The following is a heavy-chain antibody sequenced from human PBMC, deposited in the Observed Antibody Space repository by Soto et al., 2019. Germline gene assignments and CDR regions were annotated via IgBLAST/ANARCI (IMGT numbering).Heavy chain of an antibody. V-gene: IGHV3-30-3*01. CDR3: ARDSGNIVVVVAATGSLDV. CDR1: GFTFSSYA. J-gene: IGHJ6*02. CDR2: ISYDGSNK. D-gene: IGHD2-15*01. Sequence: CAASGFTFSSYAMHWVRQAPGKGLEWVAVISYDGSNKYYADSVKGRFTISRDNSKNTLYLQMNSLRAEDTAVYYCARDSGNIVVVVAATGSLDVWGQGTTVTVSS.